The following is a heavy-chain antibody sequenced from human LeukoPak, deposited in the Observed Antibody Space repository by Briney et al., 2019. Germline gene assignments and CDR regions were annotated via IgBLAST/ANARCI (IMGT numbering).Heavy chain of an antibody. J-gene: IGHJ5*02. CDR3: ARGGYDILTGFIWFDP. CDR2: IYYSGGT. V-gene: IGHV4-59*01. D-gene: IGHD3-9*01. Sequence: SETLSLTCTVSGGSISSYYWSWIRQPPGKGLEWIGYIYYSGGTNYNPSLKSRVTISVDTSKNQFSLKLSSVTGADTAVYYCARGGYDILTGFIWFDPWGQGTLVTVSS. CDR1: GGSISSYY.